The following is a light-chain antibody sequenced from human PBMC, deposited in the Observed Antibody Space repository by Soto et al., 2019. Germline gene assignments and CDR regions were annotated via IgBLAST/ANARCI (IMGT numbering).Light chain of an antibody. CDR1: NSDIGGYDY. J-gene: IGLJ1*01. Sequence: QSVLTQPPSVSGSLGQSITLSCTGTNSDIGGYDYVSWYQQRPGKAPKLLIFEVSNRPSGISARFSGSKSGNTAYLTVSGLQAEDEADYYCSSYAGSDMGVFGTGTKLTVL. CDR2: EVS. V-gene: IGLV2-14*01. CDR3: SSYAGSDMGV.